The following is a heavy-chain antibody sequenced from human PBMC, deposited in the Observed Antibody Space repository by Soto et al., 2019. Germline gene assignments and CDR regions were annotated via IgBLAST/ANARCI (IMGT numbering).Heavy chain of an antibody. CDR1: GGSISSGDYY. D-gene: IGHD1-7*01. V-gene: IGHV4-30-4*01. CDR3: ARDYRYIENYVPGY. Sequence: PSETLSLTCTVSGGSISSGDYYWSWIRQPPGKGLEWIGNIYYSGSTHYNPSLKSRVTISLDTCKNQFSLNLSSVTAADTAVYTCARDYRYIENYVPGYSGHGTLFTVSS. CDR2: IYYSGST. J-gene: IGHJ4*01.